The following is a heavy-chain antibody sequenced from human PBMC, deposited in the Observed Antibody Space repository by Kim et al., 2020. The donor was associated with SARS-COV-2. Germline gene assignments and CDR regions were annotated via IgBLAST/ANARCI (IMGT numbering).Heavy chain of an antibody. CDR1: GGTFSSYA. D-gene: IGHD6-6*01. J-gene: IGHJ6*02. CDR3: ARDERTAAARPYYYYYGMDV. CDR2: IIPIFGTA. Sequence: SVKVSCKASGGTFSSYAISWVRQAPGQGLEWMGGIIPIFGTANYAQKFQGRVTITAEESTSTAYMELSSLRSEDTAVYYCARDERTAAARPYYYYYGMDVWGQGTTVTVSS. V-gene: IGHV1-69*13.